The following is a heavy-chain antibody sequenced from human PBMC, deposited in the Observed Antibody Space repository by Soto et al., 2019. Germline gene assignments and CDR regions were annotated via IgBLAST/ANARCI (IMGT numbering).Heavy chain of an antibody. CDR3: ARGQSMAYGLDV. D-gene: IGHD3-10*01. CDR1: GFTFSSYA. J-gene: IGHJ6*02. Sequence: QVQLVESGGGVVQPGRSLRLSCAASGFTFSSYAMHWVRQAPGKGLEWVAVISYDGSNKSYADSVKGRFTISRDNSKNTLYLQMNSLRAEDTAVYYCARGQSMAYGLDVWGQGTTVTVSS. V-gene: IGHV3-30-3*01. CDR2: ISYDGSNK.